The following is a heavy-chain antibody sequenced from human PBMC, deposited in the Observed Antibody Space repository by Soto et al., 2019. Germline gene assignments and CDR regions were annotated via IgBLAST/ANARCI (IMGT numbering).Heavy chain of an antibody. V-gene: IGHV5-10-1*01. CDR2: IDPSDSYT. D-gene: IGHD3-22*01. CDR1: GYILTSYW. J-gene: IGHJ4*02. Sequence: GESLEIAWNGSGYILTSYWIRWVRQMPGKGLECMGRIDPSDSYTNYSPSFQGHVTISADKSISTAYLQWSSLKASDTAMYYCARLRVTMIRPFGYWGQGTLVTVSS. CDR3: ARLRVTMIRPFGY.